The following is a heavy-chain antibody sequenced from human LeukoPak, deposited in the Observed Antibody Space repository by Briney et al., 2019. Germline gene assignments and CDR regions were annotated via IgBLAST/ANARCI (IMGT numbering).Heavy chain of an antibody. J-gene: IGHJ4*02. D-gene: IGHD4-17*01. Sequence: PSETLSLTCTVSGGSISSGDYYWSWIRQPPGKGLEWIGYIYYSGSTYYNPSLKSRVTISVDTSKNQFSLKLSSVTAADTAVYYCARDPYETDYGDSFDYWGQGTLVTVSS. CDR3: ARDPYETDYGDSFDY. CDR2: IYYSGST. CDR1: GGSISSGDYY. V-gene: IGHV4-30-4*01.